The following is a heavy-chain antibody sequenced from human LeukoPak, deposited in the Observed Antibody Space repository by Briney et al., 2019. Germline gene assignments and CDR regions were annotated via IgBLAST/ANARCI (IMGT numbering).Heavy chain of an antibody. CDR1: GGSISSGGYY. Sequence: SGTLSLTCTVSGGSISSGGYYWSWIRQHPGKGLEWIGYIYYSGSTYYNPSLKSRVTISVDTSKNQFSLKLSSVTAADTAVYYCARDDPLGLIFDYWGQGTLVTVSS. V-gene: IGHV4-31*03. CDR2: IYYSGST. D-gene: IGHD3-10*01. J-gene: IGHJ4*02. CDR3: ARDDPLGLIFDY.